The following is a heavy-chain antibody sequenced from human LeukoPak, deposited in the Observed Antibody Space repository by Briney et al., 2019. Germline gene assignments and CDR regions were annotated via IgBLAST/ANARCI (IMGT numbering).Heavy chain of an antibody. J-gene: IGHJ3*02. D-gene: IGHD3-10*02. CDR3: ARRPLFPDAFDI. CDR2: MNPNSGNT. V-gene: IGHV1-8*01. Sequence: ASVKVSCKASGYTFTSYDINWVRQATGQGLEWMGWMNPNSGNTGYAQKFQGRVTMTRNTSISTAYMELSSLRSEDTAVYYCARRPLFPDAFDIWGQGTMVTVSS. CDR1: GYTFTSYD.